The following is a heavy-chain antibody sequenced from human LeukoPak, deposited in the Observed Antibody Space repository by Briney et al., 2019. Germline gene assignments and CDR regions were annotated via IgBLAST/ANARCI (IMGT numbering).Heavy chain of an antibody. D-gene: IGHD3-10*01. J-gene: IGHJ4*02. V-gene: IGHV1-18*01. CDR3: ARGLRYYVSGSFFDY. CDR1: GYTFTSYG. CDR2: ISAYNGNT. Sequence: ASVKVSCKASGYTFTSYGISWVRQAPGQGLEWMGWISAYNGNTKYAQKLQGRVTITTDTTTSTDYMELRRLRSEDTGVYYCARGLRYYVSGSFFDYWGQGTLVTVSS.